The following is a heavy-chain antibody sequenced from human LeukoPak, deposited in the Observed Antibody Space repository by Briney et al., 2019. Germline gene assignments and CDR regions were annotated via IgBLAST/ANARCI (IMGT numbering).Heavy chain of an antibody. J-gene: IGHJ6*03. CDR3: VRDLRDRRGYSNYYMDV. V-gene: IGHV3-53*01. D-gene: IGHD3-10*01. Sequence: GGSLRLSCAGPAHMVRNSYMSWVRQSPGRGLEWVSVIYSGGSTDYADSVKGRFTTSRDTSKNTLYLQMNDVRAEDTGIYYCVRDLRDRRGYSNYYMDVWGKGTTVTVSS. CDR2: IYSGGST. CDR1: AHMVRNSY.